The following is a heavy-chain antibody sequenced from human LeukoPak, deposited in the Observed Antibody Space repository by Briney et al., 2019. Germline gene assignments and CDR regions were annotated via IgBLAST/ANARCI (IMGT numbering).Heavy chain of an antibody. D-gene: IGHD1-26*01. CDR3: AREQRGGLSGNLGGLFASYYTYYYMDV. V-gene: IGHV1-69*05. CDR1: GGTFSSYA. CDR2: IIPIFGTA. Sequence: GASVKVSCKASGGTFSSYAISWVRQAPGLGLEWMGGIIPIFGTANYAQKFQGRVTITTDESTSTAYMELSSLRSEDTAVYFCAREQRGGLSGNLGGLFASYYTYYYMDVWGRGTTVTVSS. J-gene: IGHJ6*03.